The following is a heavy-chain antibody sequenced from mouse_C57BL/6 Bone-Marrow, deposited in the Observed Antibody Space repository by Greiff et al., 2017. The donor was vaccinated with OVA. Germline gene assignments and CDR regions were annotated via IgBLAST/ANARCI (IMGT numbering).Heavy chain of an antibody. V-gene: IGHV1-15*01. Sequence: VKLVESGAELVRPGASVTLSCKASGYTFTDYEMHWVKQTPVHGLEWIGAIDPETGGTAYNQKFKGKAILTADKSSSTAYMELRSLTSEDSAVYYCTRGDGYPYWYFDVWGTGTTVTVSS. CDR2: IDPETGGT. D-gene: IGHD2-3*01. CDR3: TRGDGYPYWYFDV. CDR1: GYTFTDYE. J-gene: IGHJ1*03.